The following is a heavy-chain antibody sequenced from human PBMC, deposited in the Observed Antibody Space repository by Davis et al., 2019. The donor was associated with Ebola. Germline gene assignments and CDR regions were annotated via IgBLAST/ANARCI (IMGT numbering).Heavy chain of an antibody. J-gene: IGHJ6*02. D-gene: IGHD5-12*01. CDR3: ARVGWLRRAHYGMDV. CDR1: GGSFSSYY. Sequence: SETLSLTCAVYGGSFSSYYWSWIRQPPGKGLEWIGEINHSGSTNYNPSLKSRVTISVDTSKNQFSLKLSSVTAADTAVYYCARVGWLRRAHYGMDVWGQGTTVTVSS. CDR2: INHSGST. V-gene: IGHV4-34*01.